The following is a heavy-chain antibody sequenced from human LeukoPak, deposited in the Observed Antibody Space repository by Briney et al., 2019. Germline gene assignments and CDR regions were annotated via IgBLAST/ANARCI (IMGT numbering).Heavy chain of an antibody. D-gene: IGHD2-15*01. J-gene: IGHJ6*02. V-gene: IGHV4-59*12. CDR3: ARDNCSGGSCFHASYYYGMDV. Sequence: SETLSLTCTVSGGSITGYYWSWIRQPPGKGLEWIGYVFYSGGTLYNPSVNSRVSISVDTSKTQFSLKLTSVTAADTAVYYCARDNCSGGSCFHASYYYGMDVWGQGTTVTVSS. CDR2: VFYSGGT. CDR1: GGSITGYY.